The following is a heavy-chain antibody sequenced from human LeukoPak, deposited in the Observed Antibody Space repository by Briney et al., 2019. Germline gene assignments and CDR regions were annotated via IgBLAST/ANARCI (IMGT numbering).Heavy chain of an antibody. CDR3: AKGGPYYDFWSGFIGVSDDAFDI. CDR1: GFTFSSYW. J-gene: IGHJ3*02. Sequence: GGSLRLSCAASGFTFSSYWMHWVRQAPGKGLEWVSAISGSGGSTYYADSVKGRFTISRDNSKNTLYLQMNSLRAEDTAVYYCAKGGPYYDFWSGFIGVSDDAFDIWGQGTMVTVSS. V-gene: IGHV3-23*01. CDR2: ISGSGGST. D-gene: IGHD3-3*01.